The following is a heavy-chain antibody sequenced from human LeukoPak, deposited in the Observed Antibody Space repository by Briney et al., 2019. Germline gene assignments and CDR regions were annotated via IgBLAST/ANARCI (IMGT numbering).Heavy chain of an antibody. CDR2: IYHSGST. V-gene: IGHV4-4*02. CDR3: ARQRRWLQSYDI. D-gene: IGHD5-24*01. J-gene: IGHJ3*02. Sequence: SETLSLTCAVSGGSISSSNWWSWVRQPPGKGLEWIGEIYHSGSTNYNPSLKSRVTISVDKSKNQFSLKVSSVTAADTAVYYCARQRRWLQSYDIWGQGTMVTVSS. CDR1: GGSISSSNW.